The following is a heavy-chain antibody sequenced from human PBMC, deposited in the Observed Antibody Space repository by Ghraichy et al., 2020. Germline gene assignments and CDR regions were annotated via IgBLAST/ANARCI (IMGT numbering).Heavy chain of an antibody. CDR2: IYYTGST. CDR1: GGSISSYY. V-gene: IGHV4-59*01. Sequence: SETLSLTCTVSGGSISSYYWRWIRQPPGKGLEWIGYIYYTGSTDYNPSLKSRLTISVDTSKNQFSLKLSSVTAADTAVYYCARKGVRFGDFYGMDVWGQGTTVTVSS. J-gene: IGHJ6*02. CDR3: ARKGVRFGDFYGMDV. D-gene: IGHD3-3*01.